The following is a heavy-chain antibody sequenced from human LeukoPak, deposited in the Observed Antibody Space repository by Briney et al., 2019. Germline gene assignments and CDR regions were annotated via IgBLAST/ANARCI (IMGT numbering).Heavy chain of an antibody. CDR1: GFTFSSYA. V-gene: IGHV3-23*01. CDR2: ISGSGGRT. Sequence: QFGGSLRLSCAASGFTFSSYAMSWVRQAPGKGLEWVSAISGSGGRTYYADSVKGRFTISRDNSKNTLYLQMNSLRAEDTAVHYCEKEVEMATISGGLNYWGQGTLVTVSS. D-gene: IGHD5-24*01. J-gene: IGHJ4*02. CDR3: EKEVEMATISGGLNY.